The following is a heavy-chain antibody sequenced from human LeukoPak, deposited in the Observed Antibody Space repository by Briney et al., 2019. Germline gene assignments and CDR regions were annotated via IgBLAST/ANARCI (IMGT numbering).Heavy chain of an antibody. CDR2: VISSGGST. CDR3: AKSIVVVVAVWYFDL. V-gene: IGHV3-23*01. CDR1: GFTFSSYA. D-gene: IGHD2-15*01. Sequence: GGSLRLSCAASGFTFSSYAMSWVRQAPGKGLEWVSAVISSGGSTYYADSLKGRFTISRDNSKNTLYLQMNSLRAEDTAVYYCAKSIVVVVAVWYFDLWGRGALVTVSS. J-gene: IGHJ2*01.